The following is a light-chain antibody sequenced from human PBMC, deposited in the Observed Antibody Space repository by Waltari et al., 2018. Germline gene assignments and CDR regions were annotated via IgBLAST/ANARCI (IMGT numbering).Light chain of an antibody. J-gene: IGKJ4*01. Sequence: EIVLTQSPATLSLSQGERATLSCGASQSVSSSYLAWYHQKPGLAPRLLIYDASSRATGIPDRFSGSGSGTDFTLTISRLEPEDFAVYYCQQYGSSPPLTFGGGTKVEIK. CDR3: QQYGSSPPLT. CDR1: QSVSSSY. V-gene: IGKV3D-20*01. CDR2: DAS.